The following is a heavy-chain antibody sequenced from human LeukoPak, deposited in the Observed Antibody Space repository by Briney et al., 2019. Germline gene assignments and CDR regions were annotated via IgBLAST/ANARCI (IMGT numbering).Heavy chain of an antibody. CDR1: GFTFSSYA. CDR2: ISGSGGST. Sequence: GGSMILSCAASGFTFSSYAMSWVRPPPGGEREWVSAISGSGGSTYYADSVKGRCTISRDNSKNTLYLLMNSMGTAEPAVYLLAKASGPALDYWGQGTLVTVSP. CDR3: AKASGPALDY. V-gene: IGHV3-23*01. D-gene: IGHD3-10*01. J-gene: IGHJ4*02.